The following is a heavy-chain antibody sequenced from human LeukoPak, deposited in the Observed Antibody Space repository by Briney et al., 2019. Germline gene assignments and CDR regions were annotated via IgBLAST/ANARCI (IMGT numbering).Heavy chain of an antibody. V-gene: IGHV3-48*03. CDR2: ISSSGSTI. D-gene: IGHD2-15*01. Sequence: GGSLRLSCAASGFTFRTYEMNWVRQAPGKGLEWVSYISSSGSTIVYADSVKGRFTISRDNAKNSLYLQMNSLRAEDTAVYYCARGGTGGFDYWGQGTLVTVSS. CDR1: GFTFRTYE. J-gene: IGHJ4*02. CDR3: ARGGTGGFDY.